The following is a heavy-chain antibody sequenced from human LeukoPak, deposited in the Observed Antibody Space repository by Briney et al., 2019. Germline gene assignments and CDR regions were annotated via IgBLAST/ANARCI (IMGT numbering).Heavy chain of an antibody. J-gene: IGHJ4*02. Sequence: GGSLRLSCAASGFTFSSYSMNWVRQAPGKGLEWVANIKQDGSEKYYVDSVKGRFTISRDNAKNSLYLQMNSLRAEDTAVYYCARDSSGAFDYWGQGTLVTVSS. CDR1: GFTFSSYS. D-gene: IGHD6-19*01. CDR2: IKQDGSEK. V-gene: IGHV3-7*01. CDR3: ARDSSGAFDY.